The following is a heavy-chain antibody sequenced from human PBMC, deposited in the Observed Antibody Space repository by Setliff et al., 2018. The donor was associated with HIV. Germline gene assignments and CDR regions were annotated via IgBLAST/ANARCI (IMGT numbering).Heavy chain of an antibody. CDR1: GGSISSYY. V-gene: IGHV4-39*02. Sequence: SETLSLTCSVSGGSISSYYWGWIRQSPGKGLEWIGSIYYSGSTYYNSSLKSRVTIFVDTSKNQLSLKLRSVTAADTAVYYCAKDPRAAVATICDYWGQGTLVTVSS. CDR3: AKDPRAAVATICDY. D-gene: IGHD5-12*01. CDR2: IYYSGST. J-gene: IGHJ4*02.